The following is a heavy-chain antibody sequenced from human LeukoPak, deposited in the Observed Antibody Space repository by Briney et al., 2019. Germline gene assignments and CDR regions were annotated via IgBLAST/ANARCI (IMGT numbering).Heavy chain of an antibody. J-gene: IGHJ2*01. CDR1: GGSFSGYY. V-gene: IGHV4-34*01. Sequence: SETLSLTCAVYGGSFSGYYWSWIRQPPGKGLEWIGEINHSGSTNYNPSLKSRVTISEDTSKNQFSLKLSSVTAADTAVYYCARSIAVAGPRYFDLWGRGTLVTVSS. D-gene: IGHD6-19*01. CDR3: ARSIAVAGPRYFDL. CDR2: INHSGST.